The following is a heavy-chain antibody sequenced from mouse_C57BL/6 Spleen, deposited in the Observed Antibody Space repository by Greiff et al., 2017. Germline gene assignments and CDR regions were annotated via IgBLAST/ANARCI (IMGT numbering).Heavy chain of an antibody. CDR1: GFSLTSYG. CDR3: ARHEGYDGRFAY. J-gene: IGHJ3*01. Sequence: QVQLKESGPGLVAPSQSLSITCTVSGFSLTSYGVHWVRQPPGQGLEWLVVIWRDGSTTYNTALKSRLSISKDNSKSQVFLKMNSLQTDDTAMYYCARHEGYDGRFAYWGQGTLVTVSA. D-gene: IGHD2-3*01. V-gene: IGHV2-6-1*01. CDR2: IWRDGST.